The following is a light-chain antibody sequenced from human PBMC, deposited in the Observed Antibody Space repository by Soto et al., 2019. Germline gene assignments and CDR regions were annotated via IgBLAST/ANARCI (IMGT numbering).Light chain of an antibody. J-gene: IGLJ1*01. CDR3: QSYDSSLSGYV. Sequence: QPVLTQPPSVSGAPGQRVTISWTGSSSNIGAGYDVHWYQQLPGTAPKLLIYGNSNRPSGVPDRFSGSKSGTSASLAITGLQAEDEADYYCQSYDSSLSGYVFGTGTKVTVL. V-gene: IGLV1-40*01. CDR1: SSNIGAGYD. CDR2: GNS.